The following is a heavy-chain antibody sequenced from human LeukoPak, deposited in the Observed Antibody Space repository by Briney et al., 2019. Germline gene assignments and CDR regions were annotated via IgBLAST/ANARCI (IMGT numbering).Heavy chain of an antibody. J-gene: IGHJ3*02. D-gene: IGHD3-9*01. CDR1: GVTFSSYG. V-gene: IGHV3-30*18. Sequence: GGSLRLSCAASGVTFSSYGMHWVRQAPGKGLEWVAVISYDGSNKYYADSVKGRFTISRDNSKNTLYLQMNSLRAEDTAVYYCAKASLRYFDWDAFDIWGQGTMVTVSS. CDR2: ISYDGSNK. CDR3: AKASLRYFDWDAFDI.